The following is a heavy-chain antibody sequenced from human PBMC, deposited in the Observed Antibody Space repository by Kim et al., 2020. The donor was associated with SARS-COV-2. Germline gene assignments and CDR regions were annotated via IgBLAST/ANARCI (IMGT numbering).Heavy chain of an antibody. D-gene: IGHD6-6*01. CDR2: IYYSGST. V-gene: IGHV4-59*01. CDR1: GGSISSYY. Sequence: SETLSLTCTVSGGSISSYYWSWIRQPPGKGLEWIGYIYYSGSTNYNPSLKSRVTISVDTSKNQFSLKLSSVTAADTAVYYCGRDAEYSSSSRYYYYGMDVWGQGTTVTVSS. CDR3: GRDAEYSSSSRYYYYGMDV. J-gene: IGHJ6*02.